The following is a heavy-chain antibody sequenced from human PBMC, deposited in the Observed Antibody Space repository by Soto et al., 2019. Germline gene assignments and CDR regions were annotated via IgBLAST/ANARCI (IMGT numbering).Heavy chain of an antibody. Sequence: QVQLVQSGAEVKKPGSSVKVSCKASGGTFSSYAISWVRQAPGQGLEWMGGIIPIFGTANYAQQFQGRVTITADKSPSTAYRELSSLRSEDTAVYYCARDGCSGGSCYSYYFDYWGQGTLVTVSS. CDR1: GGTFSSYA. CDR2: IIPIFGTA. CDR3: ARDGCSGGSCYSYYFDY. V-gene: IGHV1-69*06. J-gene: IGHJ4*02. D-gene: IGHD2-15*01.